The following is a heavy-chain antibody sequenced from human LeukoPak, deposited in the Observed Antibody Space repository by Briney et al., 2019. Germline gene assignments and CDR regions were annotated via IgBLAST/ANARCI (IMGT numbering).Heavy chain of an antibody. V-gene: IGHV3-33*01. J-gene: IGHJ3*02. D-gene: IGHD4-11*01. Sequence: GRSLRLSCAASGFTFSSDGMHWVRQAPGKGLEWVAVIWYDGSNKYYADSVKGRFTISRDNSKNTLYLQMNSLRAEDTAVYYCARYSNFEGDAFDIWGQGTMVTVSS. CDR1: GFTFSSDG. CDR3: ARYSNFEGDAFDI. CDR2: IWYDGSNK.